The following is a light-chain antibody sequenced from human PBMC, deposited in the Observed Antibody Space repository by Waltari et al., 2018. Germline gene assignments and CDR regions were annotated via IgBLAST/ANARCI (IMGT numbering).Light chain of an antibody. J-gene: IGLJ2*01. CDR3: SSYTSSSTLV. CDR2: EVS. Sequence: QSALTQPASVSGSPGPSITISCTGTSRDVGGYKYVSWYQQHPGNAPKLMIYEVSNRPSGVSNRFSGSKSGNTASLTISGLQAEDEADYYCSSYTSSSTLVFGGGTKLTVL. CDR1: SRDVGGYKY. V-gene: IGLV2-14*01.